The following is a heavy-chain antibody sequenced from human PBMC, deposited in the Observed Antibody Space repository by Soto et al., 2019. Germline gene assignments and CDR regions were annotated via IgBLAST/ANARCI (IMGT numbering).Heavy chain of an antibody. Sequence: GGSLRLSCAASGFTFSSYGMHWVRQAPGKGLEWVAVIWYDGSNKYYADSVQGRFTISRDNSKNTLYLQMNSLRAEDTAVYYCARDLKAVVHSFFDYWGQGTLVTVSS. D-gene: IGHD3-22*01. V-gene: IGHV3-33*01. J-gene: IGHJ4*02. CDR3: ARDLKAVVHSFFDY. CDR1: GFTFSSYG. CDR2: IWYDGSNK.